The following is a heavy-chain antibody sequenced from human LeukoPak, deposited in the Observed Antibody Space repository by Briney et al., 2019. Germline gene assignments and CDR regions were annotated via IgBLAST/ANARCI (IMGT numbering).Heavy chain of an antibody. Sequence: SETLSLTCAVHGGSLGGYYWRWLRQAPGKGLEWFGENNKGGNDNYSPSRKSQVNISREKSKTLFAQTLGSVTAPDTAVYYCARGLAAYTYGYFLSNAFDIWGQGTVVTVSS. CDR1: GGSLGGYY. CDR3: ARGLAAYTYGYFLSNAFDI. CDR2: NNKGGND. D-gene: IGHD3-16*01. J-gene: IGHJ3*02. V-gene: IGHV4-34*01.